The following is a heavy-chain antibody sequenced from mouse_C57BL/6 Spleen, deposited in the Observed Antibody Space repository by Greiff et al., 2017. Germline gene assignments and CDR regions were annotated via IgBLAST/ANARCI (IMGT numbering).Heavy chain of an antibody. V-gene: IGHV1-64*01. CDR1: GYTFTSYW. Sequence: QVQLQQPGAELVKPGASVKLSCKASGYTFTSYWMHWVKQRPGQGLEWIGLIHPNSGSTNYNEKFKSKATLTVDKSSSTADMQLSSLTSEDSAVYYCARSYYGNYGAMDYWGQGTSVTVSS. CDR3: ARSYYGNYGAMDY. CDR2: IHPNSGST. J-gene: IGHJ4*01. D-gene: IGHD2-1*01.